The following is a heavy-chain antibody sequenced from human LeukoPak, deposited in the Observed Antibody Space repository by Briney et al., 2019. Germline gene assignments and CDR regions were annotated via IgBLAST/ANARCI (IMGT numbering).Heavy chain of an antibody. J-gene: IGHJ3*02. CDR2: INHSGST. CDR1: GGSFSGYY. Sequence: SETLSLTCAVYGGSFSGYYWSWIRQPPGKGLEWIGEINHSGSTNYNPSLKSRVTISVDTSKNQFSLKLSSVTAADTAVYYCARAAASARYSSGWYWDAFDIWGQGTMVTVSS. D-gene: IGHD6-19*01. CDR3: ARAAASARYSSGWYWDAFDI. V-gene: IGHV4-34*01.